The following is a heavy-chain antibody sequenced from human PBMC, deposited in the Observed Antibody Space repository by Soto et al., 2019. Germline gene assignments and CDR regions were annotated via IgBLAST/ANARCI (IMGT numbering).Heavy chain of an antibody. CDR2: VSGYNGDT. D-gene: IGHD1-26*01. CDR3: AKSGQPPYYYYGMDV. Sequence: QGQLVQSGPEVKKPGASVKVSCKASGYTFSRYGISWVRQAPGQGLEWMGWVSGYNGDTKYAQKDQGRVTMIIDTTTYTAYMELRSLTSDDTAKYYCAKSGQPPYYYYGMDVWGQGTTVTVSS. J-gene: IGHJ6*02. CDR1: GYTFSRYG. V-gene: IGHV1-18*01.